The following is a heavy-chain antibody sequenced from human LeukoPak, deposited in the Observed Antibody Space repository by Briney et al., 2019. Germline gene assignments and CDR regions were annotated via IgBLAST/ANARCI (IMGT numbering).Heavy chain of an antibody. CDR3: ARGRRITMIVVVIRGVNWFDP. J-gene: IGHJ5*02. V-gene: IGHV1-2*02. CDR2: INPNSGGT. Sequence: ASVKVSCKASGGTFSSYAISWVRQAPGQGLEWMGWINPNSGGTNYAQKFQGRVTMTRDTSISTAYMELSRLRSDDTAVYYCARGRRITMIVVVIRGVNWFDPWGQGTLVTVSS. D-gene: IGHD3-22*01. CDR1: GGTFSSYA.